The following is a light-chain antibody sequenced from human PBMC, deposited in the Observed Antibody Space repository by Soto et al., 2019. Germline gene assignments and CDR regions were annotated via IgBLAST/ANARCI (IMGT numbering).Light chain of an antibody. Sequence: DIQMTQSPSSLSASVGSRVSITCRASQGISNYLAWYQQKPGKVPQVLIYAVSTLQPGVPSRFSGSGSGTDFSLTIDSLQPDDIATYYCQNYASVPITFGQGTRLEIK. CDR3: QNYASVPIT. CDR2: AVS. V-gene: IGKV1-27*01. CDR1: QGISNY. J-gene: IGKJ5*01.